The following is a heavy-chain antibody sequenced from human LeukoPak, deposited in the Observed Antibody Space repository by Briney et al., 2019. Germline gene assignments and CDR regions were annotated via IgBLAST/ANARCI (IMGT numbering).Heavy chain of an antibody. CDR2: IYYSGST. V-gene: IGHV4-59*01. CDR1: GGSISSYY. CDR3: ARVDSSGWYTNWFDP. J-gene: IGHJ5*02. D-gene: IGHD6-19*01. Sequence: SETLSLTCTVSGGSISSYYWSWIRQPPGKGLEWIGYIYYSGSTNYNPSLKSRVTISVDTSKNQFSLKLSSVTAAGTAVYYCARVDSSGWYTNWFDPWGQGTLVTVSS.